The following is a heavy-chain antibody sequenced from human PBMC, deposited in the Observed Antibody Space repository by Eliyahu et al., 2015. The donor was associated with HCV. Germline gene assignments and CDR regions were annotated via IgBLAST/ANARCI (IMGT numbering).Heavy chain of an antibody. V-gene: IGHV3-30*18. D-gene: IGHD1-26*01. J-gene: IGHJ4*02. CDR3: AKDGEGGGSYH. CDR2: ISYDGSNK. Sequence: QVQLVESGGGVVQPGRSLRLXCAASGFTFSSYGMXWVRQAPGKGLEWVAVISYDGSNKYYADSVKGRFTISRDNSKNTLYLQMNSLRAEDTAVYYCAKDGEGGGSYHWGQGTLVTVSS. CDR1: GFTFSSYG.